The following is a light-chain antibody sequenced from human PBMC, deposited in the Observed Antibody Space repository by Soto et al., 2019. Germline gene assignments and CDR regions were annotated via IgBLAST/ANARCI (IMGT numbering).Light chain of an antibody. CDR3: EQYNSYWT. J-gene: IGKJ1*01. CDR2: DAS. CDR1: QSISVW. Sequence: DIEITHPPPTLSASIRYRVTINCRASQSISVWLAWYQQKPGKAPKLLIYDASSLESGVPSRFSGSGSGTEFTLTISRLQPDDFATYYGEQYNSYWTLGQGAKVAIK. V-gene: IGKV1-5*01.